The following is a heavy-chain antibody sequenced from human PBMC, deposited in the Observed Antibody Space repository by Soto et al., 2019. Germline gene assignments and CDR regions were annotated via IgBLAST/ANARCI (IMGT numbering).Heavy chain of an antibody. J-gene: IGHJ5*02. CDR2: IKSDGSSI. D-gene: IGHD1-7*01. V-gene: IGHV3-74*03. CDR1: GFTFSSHW. Sequence: EVPLVESGGGLVQPGESLRLSCAASGFTFSSHWMHWVRQAPGKGLVWVSRIKSDGSSITYADSVRGRFTISRDNAKTRMFQEMNRRRPDDAAVYYCGAGYESNGHYTRASWGQGTLVTVS. CDR3: GAGYESNGHYTRAS.